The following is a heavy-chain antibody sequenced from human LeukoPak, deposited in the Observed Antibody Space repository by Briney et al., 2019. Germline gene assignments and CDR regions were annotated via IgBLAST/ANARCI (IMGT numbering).Heavy chain of an antibody. Sequence: PGGSLRLSCAASGFIFKNYEMNWVRQAPGGGLEWVSSVSSSSGTIYYTDSVKGRFTISRDNAKNSLFLQMNSLRVEDTAVYYCVRVYCSTTSCYGVDSWGQGTLVTVSS. V-gene: IGHV3-48*03. CDR3: VRVYCSTTSCYGVDS. J-gene: IGHJ4*02. CDR1: GFIFKNYE. D-gene: IGHD2-2*01. CDR2: VSSSSGTI.